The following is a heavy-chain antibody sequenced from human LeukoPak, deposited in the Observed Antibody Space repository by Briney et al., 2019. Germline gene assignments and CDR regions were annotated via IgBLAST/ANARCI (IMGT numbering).Heavy chain of an antibody. V-gene: IGHV3-20*04. CDR2: INWNGGST. D-gene: IGHD6-13*01. Sequence: PGGSLRLSCAASGFTYDDYGMSWVRQAPGKGLEWVSGINWNGGSTGYADSVKGRFTISRGNANNSLYLQMNSLRAEDTALYYCAKKEYGAAAGTWGQGTLVTVSS. CDR1: GFTYDDYG. J-gene: IGHJ5*02. CDR3: AKKEYGAAAGT.